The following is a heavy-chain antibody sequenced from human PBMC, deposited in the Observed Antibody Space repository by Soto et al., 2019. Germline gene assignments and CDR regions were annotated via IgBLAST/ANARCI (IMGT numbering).Heavy chain of an antibody. CDR1: GNSISTSNYY. D-gene: IGHD2-2*01. V-gene: IGHV4-39*01. CDR3: ASRKREEICSSGNCYFTY. Sequence: QLQMQESGPGLLKPSETLSLTCAVSGNSISTSNYYWSWIRQSPGKGLEWIGSVFYGGPSYYNPSLKSRVTISVDASRNQFSLRLNFVTAVDTAVYFCASRKREEICSSGNCYFTYWGQGTLVTVSS. CDR2: VFYGGPS. J-gene: IGHJ4*02.